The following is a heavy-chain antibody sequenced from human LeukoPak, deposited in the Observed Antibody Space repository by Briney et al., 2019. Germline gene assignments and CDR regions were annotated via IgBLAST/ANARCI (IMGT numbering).Heavy chain of an antibody. CDR3: ARGALAVAGPPEYYYYYSHMDV. Sequence: GGSLRLSCAASGFPFSSYAMHWVRQAPGKGLEWVAVISYDGGNKYYADSVKGRFTISRYNSKNTLFLQMNSPRAEDTAVYYCARGALAVAGPPEYYYYYSHMDVWGQGATVTVSS. D-gene: IGHD6-13*01. J-gene: IGHJ6*02. CDR2: ISYDGGNK. CDR1: GFPFSSYA. V-gene: IGHV3-30-3*01.